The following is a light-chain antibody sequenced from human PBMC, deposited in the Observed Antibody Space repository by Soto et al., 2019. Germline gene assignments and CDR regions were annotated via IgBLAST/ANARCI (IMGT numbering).Light chain of an antibody. CDR2: VEGSGTY. CDR1: SGHSRDI. J-gene: IGLJ3*02. Sequence: QSVLTQSSSASASLGSSVKLTCTLSSGHSRDIIAWHQQHPGKAPRYLMKVEGSGTYNKGSGIPDRFSGSSSGADHYLTISNLQFEDEADYYCETWDTNTRVFGGGTQLTVL. CDR3: ETWDTNTRV. V-gene: IGLV4-60*02.